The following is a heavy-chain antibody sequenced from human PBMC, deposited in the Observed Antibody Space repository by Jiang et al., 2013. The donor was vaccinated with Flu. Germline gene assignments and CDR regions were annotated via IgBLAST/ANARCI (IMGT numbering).Heavy chain of an antibody. V-gene: IGHV1-69*06. Sequence: GAEVKKPGSSVKVSCKASGDTFSNYAISWVRQAPGQGLEWMGGITPMFGTANYAQKFRGRVTITADKSASTAYMELSSLRSEDTAVYYCARAFSYDTSGYYYYYWGQGTLVTVSS. D-gene: IGHD3-22*01. J-gene: IGHJ4*02. CDR3: ARAFSYDTSGYYYYY. CDR2: ITPMFGTA. CDR1: GDTFSNYA.